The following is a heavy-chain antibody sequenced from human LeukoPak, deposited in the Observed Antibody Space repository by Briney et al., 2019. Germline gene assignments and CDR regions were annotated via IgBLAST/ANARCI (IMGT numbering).Heavy chain of an antibody. J-gene: IGHJ6*02. CDR3: ARDGGSGTDDYYYYYGMDV. V-gene: IGHV3-30*04. CDR2: ISYDGSNK. CDR1: GFTFSSYA. D-gene: IGHD6-19*01. Sequence: PGRSLRLSCAASGFTFSSYAMHWVRQAPGKGLEWVAVISYDGSNKYYADSVKGRFTISRDNSKNTLYLQMNSLRAEDTAVYYCARDGGSGTDDYYYYYGMDVWGQGTTVTVSS.